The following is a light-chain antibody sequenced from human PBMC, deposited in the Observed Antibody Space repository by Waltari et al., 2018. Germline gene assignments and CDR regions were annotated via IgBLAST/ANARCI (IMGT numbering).Light chain of an antibody. Sequence: ENVLTQSPATLSLSPGERATLSCRARQTVYTYLAWYQQKPGQASRLLIYDSSNRAAGVPARFSGGGSGTDFTLTISSLDPEDSAVYYCQQRINWPLTFGQGTRLEIK. V-gene: IGKV3-11*01. CDR1: QTVYTY. CDR2: DSS. CDR3: QQRINWPLT. J-gene: IGKJ5*01.